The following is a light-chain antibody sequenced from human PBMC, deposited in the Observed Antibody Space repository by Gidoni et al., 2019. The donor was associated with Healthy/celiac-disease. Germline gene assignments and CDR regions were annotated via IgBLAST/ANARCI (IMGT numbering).Light chain of an antibody. J-gene: IGKJ1*01. CDR3: QQYNSYPWT. CDR1: QSIGSW. Sequence: DIQMIQSSSTLSASVGDRVTITCRASQSIGSWLAWYQQKPGKAPKLLIYKASSLESGVPSRFSGSGSGTEFTLTISSLQPDDFATYYCQQYNSYPWTFGQGTKVEIK. CDR2: KAS. V-gene: IGKV1-5*03.